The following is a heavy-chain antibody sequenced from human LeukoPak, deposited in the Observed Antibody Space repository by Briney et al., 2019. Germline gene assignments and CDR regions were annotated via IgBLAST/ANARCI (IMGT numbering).Heavy chain of an antibody. V-gene: IGHV1-46*01. J-gene: IGHJ3*02. CDR2: INPSGGST. D-gene: IGHD1-26*01. CDR1: RYTFTSYY. CDR3: AWELTAFDI. Sequence: ASVTVSCTASRYTFTSYYMHWVRQAPGQGLEWMGIINPSGGSTSYAQKFQGRVTMTRDTSTSTVYMELSSLRSEDTAVYYCAWELTAFDIWGQGTMVTVSS.